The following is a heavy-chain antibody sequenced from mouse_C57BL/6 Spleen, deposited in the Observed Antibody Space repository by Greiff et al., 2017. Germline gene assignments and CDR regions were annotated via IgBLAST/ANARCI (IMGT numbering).Heavy chain of an antibody. CDR1: GYAFSSYW. CDR3: RSITTVVARYFDV. J-gene: IGHJ1*03. Sequence: QVQLQQSGAELVKPGASVKISCKASGYAFSSYWMNWVKQRPGKGLEWIGQISPGDGDTNYNGKFKGKATLTADKSSSTAYMQLSSLTSEDSAVYFCRSITTVVARYFDVWGTGTTVTVSS. D-gene: IGHD1-1*01. V-gene: IGHV1-80*01. CDR2: ISPGDGDT.